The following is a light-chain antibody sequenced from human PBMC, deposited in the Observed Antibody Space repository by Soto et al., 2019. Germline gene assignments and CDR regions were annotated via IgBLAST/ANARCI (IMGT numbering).Light chain of an antibody. CDR1: SSIVGGYNY. CDR2: DFS. CDR3: CSYAGYNTYV. J-gene: IGLJ1*01. V-gene: IGLV2-11*01. Sequence: QSLITQPRLLSGSVGQSGTISCTGTSSIVGGYNYVAWYQQHPGKAPKLIIYDFSKWPSGVPDRFSGSKSGNTASLTISGLQAEDEAGYYCCSYAGYNTYVFGTGT.